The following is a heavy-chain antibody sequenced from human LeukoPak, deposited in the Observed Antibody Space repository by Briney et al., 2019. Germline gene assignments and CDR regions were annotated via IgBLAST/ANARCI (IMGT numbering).Heavy chain of an antibody. CDR1: GYSNSSGYY. Sequence: SDTLSLTCTVSGYSNSSGYYRGWIRQPPGKGLEWIGSIYHRGSTYYNASLKSRVTVSVDTSKNAFSLKLSSVTAADTAVYYGARDGSGYDFWSGYYINAFDIWGQGTIVTVSS. J-gene: IGHJ3*02. CDR3: ARDGSGYDFWSGYYINAFDI. CDR2: IYHRGST. D-gene: IGHD3-3*01. V-gene: IGHV4-38-2*02.